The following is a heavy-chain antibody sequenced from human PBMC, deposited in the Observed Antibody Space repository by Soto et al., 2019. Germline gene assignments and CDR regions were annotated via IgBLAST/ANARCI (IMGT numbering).Heavy chain of an antibody. D-gene: IGHD3-10*01. CDR3: AKAKFRGVVVNV. V-gene: IGHV3-23*01. J-gene: IGHJ6*02. Sequence: EVQLLESGGGLVQPGGSLRLSCAASGFTFSSYAMYWVRQAPGKGLEWVSTISNSGSTYYADSVEGRFTISRDNSKNTMYLPMNRLRAEDTAVYYCAKAKFRGVVVNVWGQGTTVTVSS. CDR1: GFTFSSYA. CDR2: ISNSGST.